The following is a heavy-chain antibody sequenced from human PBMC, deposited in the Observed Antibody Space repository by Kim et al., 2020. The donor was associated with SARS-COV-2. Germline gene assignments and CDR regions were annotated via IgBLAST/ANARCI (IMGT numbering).Heavy chain of an antibody. CDR1: GGSFSGYY. Sequence: SETLSLTCAVYGGSFSGYYWSWIRQPPGKGLEWIGEINHSGSTNYNPSLKSRVTISVDTSKNQFSLKLSSVTAADTAVYYCARGPPKYSSSWFFYYYGMDVWGQGTTVTVSS. J-gene: IGHJ6*02. CDR3: ARGPPKYSSSWFFYYYGMDV. D-gene: IGHD6-13*01. CDR2: INHSGST. V-gene: IGHV4-34*01.